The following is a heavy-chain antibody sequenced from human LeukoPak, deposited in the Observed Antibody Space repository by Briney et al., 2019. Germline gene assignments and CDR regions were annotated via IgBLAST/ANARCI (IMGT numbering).Heavy chain of an antibody. CDR3: AKSNGYGLIDY. D-gene: IGHD5-12*01. Sequence: SETLSLTCTVSGGSISSSSYYWGWIRQPPGKGLEWIGNIYYSGSTYYNPSLESRVTISVDTSKNQFFLKLSSVTAADTAMYYCAKSNGYGLIDYWGQGTLVTVSS. V-gene: IGHV4-39*01. J-gene: IGHJ4*02. CDR2: IYYSGST. CDR1: GGSISSSSYY.